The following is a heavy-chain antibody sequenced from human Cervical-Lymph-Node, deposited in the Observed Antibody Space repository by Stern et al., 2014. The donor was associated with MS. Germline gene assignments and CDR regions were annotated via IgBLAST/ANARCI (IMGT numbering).Heavy chain of an antibody. V-gene: IGHV3-66*01. CDR3: VRGTDMDV. CDR2: IYSGGDT. Sequence: VQLVQSGGNLVQPGGSRRLSCAVSGFTVTNNYMSWVRQAPGKGLEWVSVIYSGGDTYYADSVKGRFTISRDKSKNTLYLQMNSLTEEDTAVYYCVRGTDMDVWGQGTTVNVSS. J-gene: IGHJ6*02. CDR1: GFTVTNNY.